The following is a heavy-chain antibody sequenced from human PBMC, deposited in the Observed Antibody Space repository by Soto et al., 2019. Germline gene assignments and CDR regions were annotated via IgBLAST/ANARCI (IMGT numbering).Heavy chain of an antibody. CDR1: GFTFRKFG. V-gene: IGHV3-30*18. Sequence: QVQLVDSGGGVVQPGRSLRLSCAGYGFTFRKFGLHWLRQAPGRGLEWVAGISNDGSDEYYVDSVQGRHNTSRDNSKITLSLQMNSLRFEDTAVYFCAKDRRKVGDSPFEKWGQGTVVTVSS. CDR2: ISNDGSDE. J-gene: IGHJ4*02. CDR3: AKDRRKVGDSPFEK. D-gene: IGHD2-21*02.